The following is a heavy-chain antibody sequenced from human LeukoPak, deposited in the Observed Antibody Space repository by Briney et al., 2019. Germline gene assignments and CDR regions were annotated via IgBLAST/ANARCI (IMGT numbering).Heavy chain of an antibody. Sequence: PGGSLRLSCAASGFSNYTMHWARQAPGKGLEWVAFIRYDGSNKYYADSVKGRFTISRDNSKNTLYLQMNSLRAEDTAVYYCAKDGRHCSSTSCLSFDYWGQGTLVTVSS. CDR2: IRYDGSNK. CDR1: GFSNYT. J-gene: IGHJ4*02. D-gene: IGHD2-2*01. V-gene: IGHV3-30*02. CDR3: AKDGRHCSSTSCLSFDY.